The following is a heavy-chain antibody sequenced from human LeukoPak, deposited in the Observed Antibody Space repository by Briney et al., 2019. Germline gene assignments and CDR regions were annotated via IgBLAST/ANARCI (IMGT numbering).Heavy chain of an antibody. Sequence: GGSLRLSCAASGFTFSSYAMSWVRQAPGKGLEWVSAISGSGGSTYYADSVKGRFTISRDNAKNSLYLQMNSLRAEDTAVYYCASPAVVPAATTNFYYYYYMDVWGKGTTVTVSS. CDR1: GFTFSSYA. CDR3: ASPAVVPAATTNFYYYYYMDV. D-gene: IGHD2-2*01. V-gene: IGHV3-23*01. CDR2: ISGSGGST. J-gene: IGHJ6*03.